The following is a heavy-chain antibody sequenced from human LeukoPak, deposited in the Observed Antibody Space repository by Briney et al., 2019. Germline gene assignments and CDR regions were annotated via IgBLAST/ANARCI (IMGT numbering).Heavy chain of an antibody. Sequence: GGSLRLSCAASGFTFSSYAMNWVRQAPGKGLEWVSAISGSGGTTDYADSVKGRFTISRDSSKNTLFLQMNSLRAEDTAVYYCAREFGSGSSSPFDYWGQGTLVTVSS. CDR2: ISGSGGTT. J-gene: IGHJ4*02. V-gene: IGHV3-23*01. D-gene: IGHD3-10*01. CDR3: AREFGSGSSSPFDY. CDR1: GFTFSSYA.